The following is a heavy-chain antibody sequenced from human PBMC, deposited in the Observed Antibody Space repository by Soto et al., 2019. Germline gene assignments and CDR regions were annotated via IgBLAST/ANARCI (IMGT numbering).Heavy chain of an antibody. Sequence: GGSLRLSCAASGFTFSSYAMSWVRQAPGKGLEWVSAISGSGGSTYYADSVKGRFTISRDNSKNTLYLQMNSLRAEDTAVYYCASGVGFGELSKYYYYYMDVWGKGTTVTVSS. CDR2: ISGSGGST. V-gene: IGHV3-23*01. D-gene: IGHD3-10*01. J-gene: IGHJ6*03. CDR3: ASGVGFGELSKYYYYYMDV. CDR1: GFTFSSYA.